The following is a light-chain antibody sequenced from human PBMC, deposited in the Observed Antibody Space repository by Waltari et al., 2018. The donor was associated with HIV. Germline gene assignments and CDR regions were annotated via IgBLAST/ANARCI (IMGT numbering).Light chain of an antibody. Sequence: QSALTQPRSVSGSPGPSVTISCTGTASDLGSFYYVSWYQQYPGKAPKVISYEVFQRPSGVPDRFTASKSGITASLTISGLQDEDEADYYCCSYAGTYTYVFGSGTTVTVL. J-gene: IGLJ1*01. CDR2: EVF. CDR3: CSYAGTYTYV. V-gene: IGLV2-11*01. CDR1: ASDLGSFYY.